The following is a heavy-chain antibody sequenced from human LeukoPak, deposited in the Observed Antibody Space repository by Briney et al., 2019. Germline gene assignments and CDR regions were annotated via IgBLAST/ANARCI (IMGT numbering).Heavy chain of an antibody. CDR2: IYSGGST. CDR1: GFTVSSNY. D-gene: IGHD6-13*01. CDR3: TTDLFATIAAADY. V-gene: IGHV3-53*01. J-gene: IGHJ4*02. Sequence: GGSLRLSCAASGFTVSSNYMSWVRQAPGKGLEWVSVIYSGGSTYYADSVKGRFTISRDNSKNTLYLQMNSLRAEDTAVYYCTTDLFATIAAADYWGQGTLVTVSS.